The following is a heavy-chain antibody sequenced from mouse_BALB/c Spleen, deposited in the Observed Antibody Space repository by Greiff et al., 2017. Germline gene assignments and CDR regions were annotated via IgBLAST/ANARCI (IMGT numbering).Heavy chain of an antibody. D-gene: IGHD1-1*01. Sequence: EVQGVESGGGLVKPGGSLKLSCAASGFTFSSYTMSWVRQTPEKRLEWVATISSGGSYTYYPDSVKGRFTISRDNAKNTLYLQMSSLKSEDTAMYYCTRIYGSSYDYYAMDYWGQGTSVTVSS. J-gene: IGHJ4*01. CDR1: GFTFSSYT. CDR2: ISSGGSYT. CDR3: TRIYGSSYDYYAMDY. V-gene: IGHV5-6-4*01.